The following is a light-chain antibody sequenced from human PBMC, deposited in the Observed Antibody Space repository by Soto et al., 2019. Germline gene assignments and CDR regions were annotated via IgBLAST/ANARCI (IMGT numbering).Light chain of an antibody. CDR2: EGS. Sequence: QSALTQPASVSVSPGQSITISCTGTSSDVGSYNLVSWYQQHPGKAPKLMIYEGSKRPSGVSNRFSGSKSGNTASLTISGLQAEDEADYYCCSYAGSSTFEVFGGGTTVTVL. V-gene: IGLV2-23*03. CDR1: SSDVGSYNL. J-gene: IGLJ3*02. CDR3: CSYAGSSTFEV.